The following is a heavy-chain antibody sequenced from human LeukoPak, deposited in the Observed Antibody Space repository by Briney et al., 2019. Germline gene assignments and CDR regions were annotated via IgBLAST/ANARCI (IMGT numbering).Heavy chain of an antibody. D-gene: IGHD4-17*01. V-gene: IGHV3-30-3*01. J-gene: IGHJ4*02. CDR1: GFTFSSYA. CDR3: ARDDYGDPLDY. Sequence: PGGSLRLSCAASGFTFSSYAMSWVRQAPGKGLEWVAVISYDGSNKYYADSVKGRFTISRDNSKNTLYLQMNSLRAEDTAVYYCARDDYGDPLDYWGQGTLVTVSS. CDR2: ISYDGSNK.